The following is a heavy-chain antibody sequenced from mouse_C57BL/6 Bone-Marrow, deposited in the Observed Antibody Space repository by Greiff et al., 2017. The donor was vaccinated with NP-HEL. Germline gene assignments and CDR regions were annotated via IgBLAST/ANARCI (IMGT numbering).Heavy chain of an antibody. CDR2: IRSKSNNYAT. Sequence: GGGLVQPKGSLKLSCAASGFSFNTYAMNWVRQAPGKGLEWVARIRSKSNNYATYYADSVKDRFTISRDDSESMLYLQMNNLKTEDTAMYYCVRQDYGSRGDYAMDYWGQGTSVTVSS. CDR1: GFSFNTYA. V-gene: IGHV10-1*01. D-gene: IGHD1-1*01. J-gene: IGHJ4*01. CDR3: VRQDYGSRGDYAMDY.